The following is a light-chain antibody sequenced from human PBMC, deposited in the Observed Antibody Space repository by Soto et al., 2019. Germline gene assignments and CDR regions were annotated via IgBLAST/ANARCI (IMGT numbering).Light chain of an antibody. V-gene: IGLV7-46*01. CDR2: DTS. Sequence: QAVVTQEPSLTVSPGGTVTLTCGSSTGAVTSGHYPHWFQQKPGQAPRTLIYDTSNKHSWTPARFSGSLLGGKAALTLSGAQPEDEVDYYCLVIFTGVGEVFGTGTKVTVL. CDR3: LVIFTGVGEV. CDR1: TGAVTSGHY. J-gene: IGLJ1*01.